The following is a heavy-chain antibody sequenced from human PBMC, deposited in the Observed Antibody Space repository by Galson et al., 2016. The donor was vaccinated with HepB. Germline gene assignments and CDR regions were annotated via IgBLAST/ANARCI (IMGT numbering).Heavy chain of an antibody. CDR1: GFTFDDYA. V-gene: IGHV3-9*01. CDR3: AKDTARYRSSTSCSYGMDV. J-gene: IGHJ6*02. CDR2: VTWNSENI. D-gene: IGHD2-2*01. Sequence: SLRLSCAASGFTFDDYAMHWVRQVSGRGLEWVSGVTWNSENIGYADSVKGRFTISRDNSKNTLYLQMNSLRAEDTAVYYCAKDTARYRSSTSCSYGMDVWGQGTTVTVSS.